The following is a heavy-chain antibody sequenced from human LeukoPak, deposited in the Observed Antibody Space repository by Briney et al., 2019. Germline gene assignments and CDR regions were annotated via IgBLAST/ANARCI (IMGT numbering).Heavy chain of an antibody. D-gene: IGHD3-16*02. CDR1: GFNIRSHG. CDR2: IWYNGNTK. CDR3: VSADIWGNYRTDS. Sequence: GRSMRLACAASGFNIRSHGMHWVRQAPGKGLEWLAVIWYNGNTKYYADSVKGRFTVYRDDSQNTLHLQMDSLRAEDTDAYYCVSADIWGNYRTDSWGHGALVVVSS. J-gene: IGHJ5*01. V-gene: IGHV3-33*01.